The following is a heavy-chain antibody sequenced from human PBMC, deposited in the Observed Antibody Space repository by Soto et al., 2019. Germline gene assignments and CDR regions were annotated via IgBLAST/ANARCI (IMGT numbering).Heavy chain of an antibody. CDR3: TRDPGYDSRGYFADY. CDR2: INHSGST. Sequence: SETLSLTCAVYGGSFSGYYWSWIRQPPGKGLEWIGEINHSGSTNYNPSLKSRVTISVDTSKNQFPLKLSSVTAADTAVYYCTRDPGYDSRGYFADYWGQGTLVTVSS. D-gene: IGHD3-22*01. V-gene: IGHV4-34*01. CDR1: GGSFSGYY. J-gene: IGHJ4*02.